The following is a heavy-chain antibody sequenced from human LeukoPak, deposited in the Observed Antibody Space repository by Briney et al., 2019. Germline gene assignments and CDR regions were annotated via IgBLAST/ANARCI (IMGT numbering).Heavy chain of an antibody. CDR2: INHSGIT. CDR3: VRGVVGVIEVRVCYVVY. D-gene: IGHD2-2*01. CDR1: GGSLSVYY. Sequence: SETLSLTCAVYGGSLSVYYWSWIRQPPEKGLEWIGEINHSGITNYNPSLKSPVTLLLDTSQSHSSLKYSQVYAPATGLYYCVRGVVGVIEVRVCYVVYCGEGALVTVSP. J-gene: IGHJ4*02. V-gene: IGHV4-34*01.